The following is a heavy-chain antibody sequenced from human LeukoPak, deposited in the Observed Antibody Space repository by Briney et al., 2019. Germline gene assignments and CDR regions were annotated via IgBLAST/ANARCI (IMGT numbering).Heavy chain of an antibody. CDR3: ARGDPSSGWYMYYYYYMDV. CDR1: GYTFTSYG. CDR2: MNPNSGNT. D-gene: IGHD6-19*01. Sequence: ASVKVSCKASGYTFTSYGINWVRQATGQGLEWMGWMNPNSGNTGYAQKFQGRVTITRNTSISTAYMELSSLRSEDTAVYYCARGDPSSGWYMYYYYYMDVWGKGTTVTVSS. V-gene: IGHV1-8*03. J-gene: IGHJ6*03.